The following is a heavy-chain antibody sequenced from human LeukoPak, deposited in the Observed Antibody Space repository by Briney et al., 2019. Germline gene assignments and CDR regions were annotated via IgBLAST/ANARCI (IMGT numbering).Heavy chain of an antibody. V-gene: IGHV4-34*01. CDR3: AYSSGWYRIDY. Sequence: PSETLSLTCAVYGRSFSGYYWTWIRQTPGKGLEWIGEINHSGITDYNPSLRSRVTVSLDKSKNQFSLELNSLTAADTAVYYCAYSSGWYRIDYWGQGTLVTVSS. D-gene: IGHD6-19*01. CDR2: INHSGIT. J-gene: IGHJ4*02. CDR1: GRSFSGYY.